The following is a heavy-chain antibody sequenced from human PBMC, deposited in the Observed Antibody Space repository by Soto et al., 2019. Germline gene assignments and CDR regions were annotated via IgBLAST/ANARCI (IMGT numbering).Heavy chain of an antibody. Sequence: GESLKISCKGSGYSFTSYWIDWERQMLGKGLEWMGIIYPGDSDTRYSPSFQGQVTISADKSISTAYLQWSSLKASDTAMYYCARPRGSSGWYDFDYWGQGTLVTVSS. CDR3: ARPRGSSGWYDFDY. CDR2: IYPGDSDT. CDR1: GYSFTSYW. V-gene: IGHV5-51*01. J-gene: IGHJ4*02. D-gene: IGHD6-19*01.